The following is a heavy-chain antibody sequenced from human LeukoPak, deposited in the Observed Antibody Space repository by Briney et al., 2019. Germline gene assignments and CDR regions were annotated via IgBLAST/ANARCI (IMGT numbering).Heavy chain of an antibody. CDR3: ARAAAGTPALDY. J-gene: IGHJ4*02. V-gene: IGHV1-2*02. D-gene: IGHD6-13*01. CDR2: INPNSGST. Sequence: ASVKLSCKASGYTFTGYYMHWVRQAPGQGLEWMGWINPNSGSTNYAQKFQGRVTMTRDTSISTAYMELSRLRSDDTAVYYCARAAAGTPALDYWGQGTLVTVSS. CDR1: GYTFTGYY.